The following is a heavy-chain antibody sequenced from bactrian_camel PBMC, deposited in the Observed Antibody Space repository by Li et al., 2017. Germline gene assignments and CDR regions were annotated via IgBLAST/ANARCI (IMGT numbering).Heavy chain of an antibody. CDR3: ATDWRGGYWYPIKGIYEY. J-gene: IGHJ4*01. CDR2: LDKNGGSGGT. CDR1: DYSFSRYW. D-gene: IGHD2*01. V-gene: IGHV3S1*01. Sequence: HVQLVESGGGSVQAGESLRLSCPASDYSFSRYWAWFRRTPGKQREGVAVLDKNGGSGGTRYADSVRGRFTISRDSVKNILYLQMNNLKTEDTAVYRCATDWRGGYWYPIKGIYEYWGQGTQVTVS.